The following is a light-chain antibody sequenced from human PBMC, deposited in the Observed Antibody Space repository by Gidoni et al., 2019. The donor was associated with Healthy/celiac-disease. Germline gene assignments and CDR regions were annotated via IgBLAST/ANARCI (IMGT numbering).Light chain of an antibody. CDR2: WAS. CDR1: QSVLYSSNNKNY. J-gene: IGKJ4*01. Sequence: GSLGERATINCKSSQSVLYSSNNKNYLAWYQQKPGQPPKLLIYWASTRESGVPDRFSGSGSGTDFTLTISSLQAEDVAVYYCQQYYSTPLTFGGGTKVEIK. V-gene: IGKV4-1*01. CDR3: QQYYSTPLT.